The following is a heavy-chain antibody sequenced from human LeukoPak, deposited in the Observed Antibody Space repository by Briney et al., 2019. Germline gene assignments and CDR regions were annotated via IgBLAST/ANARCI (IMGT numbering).Heavy chain of an antibody. CDR1: GGSISSGGYY. Sequence: SETLSLTCTVSGGSISSGGYYWSWIRQPPGKGLEWIGYIYYSGSTNYNPSLKSRVTISVDTSKNQFSLKLSSVTAAGTAVYYCARAYGLNWFDPWGQGTLVTVSS. CDR2: IYYSGST. V-gene: IGHV4-61*08. D-gene: IGHD3-10*01. CDR3: ARAYGLNWFDP. J-gene: IGHJ5*02.